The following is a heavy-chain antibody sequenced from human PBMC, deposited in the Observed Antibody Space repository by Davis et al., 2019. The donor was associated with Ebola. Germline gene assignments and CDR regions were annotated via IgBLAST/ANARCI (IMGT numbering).Heavy chain of an antibody. Sequence: SETLSLTCTVSGGSISSSSYYWGWIRQPPGKGLEWIGYIYFIGSTKYNPSLKSRVTMSVDTSKNQFSLKLSSVTAADTAVYYCARHDYDYVWGSYPPNWFDPWGQGTLVTVSS. V-gene: IGHV4-61*05. D-gene: IGHD3-16*02. CDR2: IYFIGST. CDR3: ARHDYDYVWGSYPPNWFDP. CDR1: GGSISSSSYY. J-gene: IGHJ5*02.